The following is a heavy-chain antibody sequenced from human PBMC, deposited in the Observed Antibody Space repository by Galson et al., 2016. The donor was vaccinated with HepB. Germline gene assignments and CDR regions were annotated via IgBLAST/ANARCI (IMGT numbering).Heavy chain of an antibody. V-gene: IGHV4-59*01. D-gene: IGHD6-13*01. J-gene: IGHJ6*02. CDR1: GGSISNYY. Sequence: SETLSLTCSVSGGSISNYYWCWVRQPPGLGLEWIGYLYSNGKADYKSSLKSRVTFSVDTSKNHFSLKLNSVTAADSAVYYCARCSSLSSYYYAMDVWGQGTTVTVSS. CDR2: LYSNGKA. CDR3: ARCSSLSSYYYAMDV.